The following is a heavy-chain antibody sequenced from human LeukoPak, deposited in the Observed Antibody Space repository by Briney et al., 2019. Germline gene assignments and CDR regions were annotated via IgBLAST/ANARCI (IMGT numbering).Heavy chain of an antibody. D-gene: IGHD2-15*01. V-gene: IGHV1-2*02. CDR3: AATHDCSGGSCYSFDY. CDR1: GYTFTGYY. J-gene: IGHJ4*02. Sequence: ASVKVSCKASGYTFTGYYMHWVRQAPGQGLEWMGWINPNSGGTNYAQKFQGRVTMTRDRSISTAYMELSRLRSDDTAVYYCAATHDCSGGSCYSFDYWGQGTLVTVSS. CDR2: INPNSGGT.